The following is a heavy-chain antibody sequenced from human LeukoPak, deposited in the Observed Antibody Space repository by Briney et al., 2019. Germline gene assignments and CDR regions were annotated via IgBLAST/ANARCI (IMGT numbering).Heavy chain of an antibody. J-gene: IGHJ4*02. Sequence: GASVKVSCKASGYTFTTYNMNWVRQAPGQGLEWTGWIDTNTGNPSYAQGFTGRFVFSLDTSVSTAYLQISSLNAEDTVVYYCVREGLAGGDYWGQGTLVTVSS. CDR1: GYTFTTYN. V-gene: IGHV7-4-1*02. D-gene: IGHD6-19*01. CDR3: VREGLAGGDY. CDR2: IDTNTGNP.